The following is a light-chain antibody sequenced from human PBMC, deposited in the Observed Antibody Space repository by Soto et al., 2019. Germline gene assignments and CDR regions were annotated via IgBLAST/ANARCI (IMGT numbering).Light chain of an antibody. Sequence: QSALTQPASVSGSPGQSITISCTGSSGDVGTYNLVSWYQQHPGRAPKLIIFEVNKRPSGVSNRFAGSKSGNTASLAISGLQADDEADYHCCSYAGRSNVLCGGGTKVTVL. CDR3: CSYAGRSNVL. CDR2: EVN. V-gene: IGLV2-23*02. CDR1: SGDVGTYNL. J-gene: IGLJ2*01.